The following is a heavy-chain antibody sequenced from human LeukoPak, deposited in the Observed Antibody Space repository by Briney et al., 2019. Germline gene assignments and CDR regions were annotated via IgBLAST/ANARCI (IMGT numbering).Heavy chain of an antibody. CDR3: AKTQTTVTTYGDY. J-gene: IGHJ4*02. CDR1: GFTFSTYA. CDR2: ISHDGSNK. Sequence: PGGSLRLSCAASGFTFSTYAMHWDRQAPGKGLDWVAVISHDGSNKYYGDSAKGRFTISRDNSKNTLYLQMSSLRAEDTAVYYCAKTQTTVTTYGDYWGQGTLVTVFS. D-gene: IGHD4-17*01. V-gene: IGHV3-30*18.